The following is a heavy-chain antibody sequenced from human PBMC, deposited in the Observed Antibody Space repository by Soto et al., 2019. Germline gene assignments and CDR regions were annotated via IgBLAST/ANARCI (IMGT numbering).Heavy chain of an antibody. CDR2: IKVDGSET. CDR3: ARDDTLSNFLTWYDALDI. D-gene: IGHD6-13*01. Sequence: GGSLRLSCGASGFIISNYWMTWVRQAPGRGLEWVANIKVDGSETNYVDSVKGRFTISRDNAKNSLYLQMNNLRGEDTAVYFCARDDTLSNFLTWYDALDIWGQGTMVTVS. CDR1: GFIISNYW. V-gene: IGHV3-7*03. J-gene: IGHJ3*02.